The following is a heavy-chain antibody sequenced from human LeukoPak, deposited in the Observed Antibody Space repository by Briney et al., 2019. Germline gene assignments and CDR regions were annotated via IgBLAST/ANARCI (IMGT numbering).Heavy chain of an antibody. V-gene: IGHV1-2*02. CDR1: GYTFTGYY. CDR2: INPSSGGT. D-gene: IGHD3-16*01. Sequence: ASVKVSCKASGYTFTGYYMHWVRQAPGQGLEWMGWINPSSGGTNYAQKFQGRVTMTRDTSISTAYMELSRLRSDDTAVYYCARDRGRWENWFDPWGQGTLVTVSS. J-gene: IGHJ5*02. CDR3: ARDRGRWENWFDP.